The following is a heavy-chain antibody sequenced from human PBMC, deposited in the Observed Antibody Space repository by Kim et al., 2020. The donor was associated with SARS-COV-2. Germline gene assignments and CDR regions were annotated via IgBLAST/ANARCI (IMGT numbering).Heavy chain of an antibody. CDR2: ISAYNGNT. Sequence: ASVKVSCKASGYTFTSYGISWVRQAPGQGLEWMGWISAYNGNTNYAQKLQGRVTMTTDTSTSTAYMELRSLRSDDTAVYYCARLRPSNSGYNTGWRYYYYGMDVWGQGTTVTVSS. CDR3: ARLRPSNSGYNTGWRYYYYGMDV. J-gene: IGHJ6*02. D-gene: IGHD3-22*01. CDR1: GYTFTSYG. V-gene: IGHV1-18*01.